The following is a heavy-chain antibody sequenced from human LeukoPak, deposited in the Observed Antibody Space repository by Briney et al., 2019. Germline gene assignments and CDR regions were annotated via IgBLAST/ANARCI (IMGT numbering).Heavy chain of an antibody. CDR3: ARERKALYYYDSSGHAFDI. CDR2: IIPIFGTA. CDR1: GGTFSSYA. V-gene: IGHV1-69*05. D-gene: IGHD3-22*01. Sequence: ASVKVSCKASGGTFSSYAISWVRQAPGQGLEWMGGIIPIFGTANYAQKFQGRVTITTDESTSTAYMELSSLRSEDTAVYYCARERKALYYYDSSGHAFDIWGQGTMVTVSS. J-gene: IGHJ3*02.